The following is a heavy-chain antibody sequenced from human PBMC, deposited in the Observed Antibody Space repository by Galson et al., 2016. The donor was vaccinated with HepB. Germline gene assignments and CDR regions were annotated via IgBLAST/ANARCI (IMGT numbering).Heavy chain of an antibody. V-gene: IGHV4-38-2*02. CDR3: ARGGIVGKPYFDY. CDR1: GYSISSNYY. J-gene: IGHJ4*02. D-gene: IGHD1-26*01. CDR2: VYHTAYT. Sequence: ETLSLPCPVSGYSISSNYYWPWIRQPPGKGLEWIGSVYHTAYTYDNPSVKNRVTISGDTSKNQFSLKLSSVTAADTAIYYCARGGIVGKPYFDYWGQGTLVTVSS.